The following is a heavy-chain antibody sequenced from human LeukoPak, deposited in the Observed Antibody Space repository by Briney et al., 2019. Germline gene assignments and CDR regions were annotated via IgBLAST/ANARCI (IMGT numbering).Heavy chain of an antibody. CDR2: IWYDGSNK. D-gene: IGHD5-18*01. Sequence: QPGRSLRLSCAASGFTFSSYGMHWVRQAPGKGLEWVAVIWYDGSNKYYADSVKGRFTISRDNSKNTLYLQMNSLRAEDTAVYYCAREPTYSYGRTIDYWGQGTLVTVSS. V-gene: IGHV3-33*01. CDR1: GFTFSSYG. J-gene: IGHJ4*02. CDR3: AREPTYSYGRTIDY.